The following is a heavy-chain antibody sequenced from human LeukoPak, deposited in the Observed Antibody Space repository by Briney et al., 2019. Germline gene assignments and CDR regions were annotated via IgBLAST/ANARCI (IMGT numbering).Heavy chain of an antibody. CDR1: GYSFTNYW. CDR2: IYPGDSDT. V-gene: IGHV5-51*01. CDR3: ARLVPEGYTYGQY. Sequence: GESLKISCKGPGYSFTNYWIGWVRQMPGKGLEWMGIIYPGDSDTRYSPSFQGQVTISADRSISTAYLQWSSLKASDTAMYYCARLVPEGYTYGQYWGQGTLVTVSS. D-gene: IGHD5-18*01. J-gene: IGHJ4*02.